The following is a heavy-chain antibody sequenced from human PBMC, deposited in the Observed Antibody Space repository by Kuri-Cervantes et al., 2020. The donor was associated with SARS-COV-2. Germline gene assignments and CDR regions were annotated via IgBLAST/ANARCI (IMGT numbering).Heavy chain of an antibody. V-gene: IGHV3-23*01. CDR2: IKGGSGTT. CDR1: GFTFSSYA. Sequence: GESLKISCAASGFTFSSYAMSWVRQAPGKGLEWVSCIKGGSGTTYYVASVKGRFTVSRDNAKNTLYLLMSSLRVEDTAMYYCARDLGVAPDFWGQGTQVTVSS. D-gene: IGHD3-16*01. CDR3: ARDLGVAPDF. J-gene: IGHJ4*02.